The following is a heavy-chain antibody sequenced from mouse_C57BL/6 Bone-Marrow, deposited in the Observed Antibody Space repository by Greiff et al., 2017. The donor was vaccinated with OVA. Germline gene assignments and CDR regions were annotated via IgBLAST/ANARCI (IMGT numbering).Heavy chain of an antibody. Sequence: VQLQQSGTVLARPGASVKMSCKTSGYTFTSYWMHWVKQRPGQGLEWIGAIYPGNSDTSYNQKFKGKAKLTAVTSASTAYMELSSLTNEDSAVYYCTRTLYGSSYGYFAVWGTGTTVTVSS. V-gene: IGHV1-5*01. CDR3: TRTLYGSSYGYFAV. CDR2: IYPGNSDT. D-gene: IGHD1-1*01. J-gene: IGHJ1*03. CDR1: GYTFTSYW.